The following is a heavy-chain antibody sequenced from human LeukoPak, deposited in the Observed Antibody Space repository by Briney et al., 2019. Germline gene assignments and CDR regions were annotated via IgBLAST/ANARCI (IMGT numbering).Heavy chain of an antibody. Sequence: PSETLSLMCPVSGGSIKSYWWSWIRQPAGKGLEFIGRIYTTGRTNYNPSLKSRVSMSVDTPKNEFSLELMSVTAADTAVYFCARAGYTISSYRFDYWGQGALVTVSS. J-gene: IGHJ4*02. CDR1: GGSIKSYW. CDR2: IYTTGRT. CDR3: ARAGYTISSYRFDY. V-gene: IGHV4-4*07. D-gene: IGHD3-16*02.